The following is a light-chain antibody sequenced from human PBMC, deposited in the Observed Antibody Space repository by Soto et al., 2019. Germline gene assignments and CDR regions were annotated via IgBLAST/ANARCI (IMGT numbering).Light chain of an antibody. CDR1: QNIYNY. V-gene: IGKV1-39*01. J-gene: IGKJ5*01. Sequence: DIQMTQSPSSLSASVGDGVTVTCRTGQNIYNYLNWYQQKPGKAPKLLIYAASSVQSGVPLRFSGTGSGTDFTLTISSLQPEDFATYYCEQTYSTPVTFGQGTRLEI. CDR2: AAS. CDR3: EQTYSTPVT.